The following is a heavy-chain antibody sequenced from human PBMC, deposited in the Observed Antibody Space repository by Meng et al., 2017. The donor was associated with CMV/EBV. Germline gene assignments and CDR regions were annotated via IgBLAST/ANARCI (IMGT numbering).Heavy chain of an antibody. CDR2: IRYDGSNK. CDR3: AKDGYSGYDYDY. J-gene: IGHJ4*02. V-gene: IGHV3-30*02. D-gene: IGHD5-12*01. CDR1: GFTFSSYG. Sequence: GESLKISCAASGFTFSSYGMHWVRQAPGKGLEWVAFIRYDGSNKYYADSVKDRFTISRDNSKNTLYLQMNSLRAEDTAVYYCAKDGYSGYDYDYWGQGTLVTVSS.